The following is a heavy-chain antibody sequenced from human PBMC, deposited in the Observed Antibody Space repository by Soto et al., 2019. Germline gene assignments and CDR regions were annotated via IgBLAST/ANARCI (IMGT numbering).Heavy chain of an antibody. Sequence: PAETLSLTCTVSGGSIISYYWILIRQPPWKGLEWIGYIYYSGSTNYNPSLKSRVAISVDTSKNQFSLKLSSVTAADTAVYYCASGYYDFWSGYPNWFDPWGQGTLVTVSS. D-gene: IGHD3-3*01. CDR2: IYYSGST. V-gene: IGHV4-59*01. J-gene: IGHJ5*02. CDR3: ASGYYDFWSGYPNWFDP. CDR1: GGSIISYY.